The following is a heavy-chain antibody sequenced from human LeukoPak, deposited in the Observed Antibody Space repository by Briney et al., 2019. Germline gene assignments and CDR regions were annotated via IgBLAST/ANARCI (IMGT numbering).Heavy chain of an antibody. Sequence: SETLSLTCTVSGGSISSYYWSWIRQPPGKGLKWIGNIYYSGYTTYSPSLRSRVTISVDTSKNQFPLKLSSVTAADTAVYYCAREGKRITMVRGFITPRGYYYMDVWGKGTTVTVSS. CDR3: AREGKRITMVRGFITPRGYYYMDV. D-gene: IGHD3-10*01. V-gene: IGHV4-59*01. J-gene: IGHJ6*03. CDR1: GGSISSYY. CDR2: IYYSGYT.